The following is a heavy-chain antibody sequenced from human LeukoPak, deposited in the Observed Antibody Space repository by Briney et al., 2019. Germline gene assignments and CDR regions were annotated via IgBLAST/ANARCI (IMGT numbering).Heavy chain of an antibody. V-gene: IGHV4-59*01. Sequence: PSETLSLTCTVSGGSISSCYWSWIRQPPGKGLEWIGYIYYSGSTNYNPSLKSRVTISVDTSKNQFSLKLSSVTAADTAVYYCARAYDSGALNWFDPWGQGTLVTVSS. J-gene: IGHJ5*02. CDR1: GGSISSCY. CDR3: ARAYDSGALNWFDP. CDR2: IYYSGST. D-gene: IGHD3-10*01.